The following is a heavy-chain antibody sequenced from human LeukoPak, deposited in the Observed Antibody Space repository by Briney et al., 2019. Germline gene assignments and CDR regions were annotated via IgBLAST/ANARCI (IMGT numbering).Heavy chain of an antibody. D-gene: IGHD5-24*01. CDR1: GFTFSDYS. V-gene: IGHV3-48*01. J-gene: IGHJ4*02. CDR3: ARDYKYAFDN. CDR2: IGIDSGNT. Sequence: GGPLRLSCAASGFTFSDYSMNWVRQVPGKGLEWISYIGIDSGNTNYADSVKGRFTISGDKAKNSLYLQMNSLRVEDTAVYYCARDYKYAFDNWGQGTLVTVSS.